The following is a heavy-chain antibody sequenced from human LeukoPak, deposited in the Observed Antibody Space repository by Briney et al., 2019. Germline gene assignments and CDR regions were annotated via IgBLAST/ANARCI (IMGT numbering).Heavy chain of an antibody. CDR1: RFTFSNFA. CDR2: ISGSAYST. CDR3: ARDHIAAAGIVHY. Sequence: GGSLRLSCAASRFTFSNFAMSWVRQAPGKGLEWVSTISGSAYSTYYADSVKGRFTISRDNAKNSLYLQMNSLRAEDTAVYYCARDHIAAAGIVHYWGQGTLVTVSS. J-gene: IGHJ4*02. V-gene: IGHV3-23*01. D-gene: IGHD6-13*01.